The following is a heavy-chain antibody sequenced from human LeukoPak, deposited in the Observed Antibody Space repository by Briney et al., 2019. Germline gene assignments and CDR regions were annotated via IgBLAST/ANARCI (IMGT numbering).Heavy chain of an antibody. D-gene: IGHD1-1*01. J-gene: IGHJ4*02. Sequence: SETLSLTCAVSGGSISSGGYSWSWIRQPPGKGLEWIGYIYHSGSTYYNPSLKSRVTISVDRSKCQFSLKLSSVTAADTAVYYCARVSQLERQIDYWGQGTLVTVSS. CDR2: IYHSGST. CDR3: ARVSQLERQIDY. V-gene: IGHV4-30-2*01. CDR1: GGSISSGGYS.